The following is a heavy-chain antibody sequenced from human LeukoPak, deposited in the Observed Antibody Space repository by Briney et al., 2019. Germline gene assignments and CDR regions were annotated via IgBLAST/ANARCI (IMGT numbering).Heavy chain of an antibody. Sequence: GGSLRLSCAASGFTVSSNYMSWVRQAPGKGLEWVSVIYSGGSTYYADSVKGRFTISRDNSKNTLYLQMNSLRAEDTAVYYCAKENMVRGPLPTSWGQGTLVTVSS. D-gene: IGHD3-10*01. V-gene: IGHV3-66*01. CDR1: GFTVSSNY. CDR2: IYSGGST. CDR3: AKENMVRGPLPTS. J-gene: IGHJ4*02.